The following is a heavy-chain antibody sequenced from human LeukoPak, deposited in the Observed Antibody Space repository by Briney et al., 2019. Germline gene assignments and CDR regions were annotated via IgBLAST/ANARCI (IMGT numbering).Heavy chain of an antibody. CDR1: GGTFSSYA. CDR2: IIPIFGTA. V-gene: IGHV1-69*06. D-gene: IGHD5-18*01. CDR3: ASLYSYGSYYFDY. Sequence: SVKVSCKASGGTFSSYAISWVRQAPGQGLEWMGGIIPIFGTANYAQKFQGRVTITADKSTSTAYMELSSLRSEDTAVYYCASLYSYGSYYFDYWGQGTLVTVSS. J-gene: IGHJ4*02.